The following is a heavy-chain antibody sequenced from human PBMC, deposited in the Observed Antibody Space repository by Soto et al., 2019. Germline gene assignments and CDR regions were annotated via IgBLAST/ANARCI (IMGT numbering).Heavy chain of an antibody. CDR2: IKSKTDGGTT. V-gene: IGHV3-15*05. CDR1: GFTFSNAW. D-gene: IGHD3-22*01. CDR3: STDYNYYYCSGYYPFGY. Sequence: GGSLRLSCAAYGFTFSNAWMGWVRQAPGKGLEWVGRIKSKTDGGTTDYDAPVKGRFTTPRDDSKNTLYLQMNSLRTEDTAVYYCSTDYNYYYCSGYYPFGYWGEGTLVTVAS. J-gene: IGHJ4*02.